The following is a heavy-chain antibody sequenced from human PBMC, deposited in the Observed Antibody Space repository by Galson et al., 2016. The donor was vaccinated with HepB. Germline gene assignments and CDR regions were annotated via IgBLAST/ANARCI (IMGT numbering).Heavy chain of an antibody. CDR3: AKEPYGSGWFGQFDP. D-gene: IGHD6-19*01. Sequence: SLRLSCAVSGFTFIDYAMSWVRQAPGKGLEWVSGISGSGGHTYYADSVKGRFTISSDNTKNTPYLQMSGLRVEDTALFYCAKEPYGSGWFGQFDPWGQGTLVSVSS. CDR1: GFTFIDYA. J-gene: IGHJ5*02. CDR2: ISGSGGHT. V-gene: IGHV3-23*01.